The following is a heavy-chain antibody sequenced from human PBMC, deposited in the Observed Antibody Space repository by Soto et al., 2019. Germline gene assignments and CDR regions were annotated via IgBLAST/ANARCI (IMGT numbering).Heavy chain of an antibody. CDR2: IIPILGIA. CDR3: AREGPDSSGYYSPFDY. J-gene: IGHJ4*02. D-gene: IGHD3-22*01. V-gene: IGHV1-69*08. CDR1: GGTFSSYT. Sequence: QVQLVQSGAEVKKPGSSVKVSCKASGGTFSSYTISWVRQAPGQGLEWMGRIIPILGIANYAQKFQGRVTITADKSTSTAYMELSSLRSEDTAVYYCAREGPDSSGYYSPFDYWGQGTPVTVSS.